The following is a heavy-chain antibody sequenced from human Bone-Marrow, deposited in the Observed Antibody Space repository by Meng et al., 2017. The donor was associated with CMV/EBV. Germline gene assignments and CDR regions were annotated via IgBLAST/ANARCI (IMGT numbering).Heavy chain of an antibody. CDR3: ASIPHPSRRTHITDFDY. CDR2: INHSGST. Sequence: QGQLQQWGAGLLKPSETLSLTCAVYGGSFSGYYWSWSRQPPGKGLEWIGEINHSGSTNYHPSLKSRVTISVDTSKNQFSLKLSSVTAADTAVYYCASIPHPSRRTHITDFDYWGQGTLVTASS. V-gene: IGHV4-34*01. D-gene: IGHD1-14*01. J-gene: IGHJ4*02. CDR1: GGSFSGYY.